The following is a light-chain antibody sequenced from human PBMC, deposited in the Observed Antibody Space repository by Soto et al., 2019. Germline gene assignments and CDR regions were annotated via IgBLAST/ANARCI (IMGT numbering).Light chain of an antibody. CDR2: EVS. CDR1: SSDIGAYTY. J-gene: IGLJ1*01. CDR3: SSYTTSTTQV. V-gene: IGLV2-14*01. Sequence: QSVLTQPASVSGSPGQSITISCTGTSSDIGAYTYVSWYQQHPGKAPKLMIYEVSNRPSGVSNRFSGSKSGNTASLTISGLQAEDEADYYCSSYTTSTTQVFGTGNKVTVL.